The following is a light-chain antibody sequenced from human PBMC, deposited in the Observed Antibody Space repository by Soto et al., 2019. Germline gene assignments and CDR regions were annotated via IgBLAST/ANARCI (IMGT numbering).Light chain of an antibody. CDR1: QSVSSSY. CDR3: QQYDSTPYT. CDR2: GAS. Sequence: EIVLTQSPGTLSLSPGERATLSCRASQSVSSSYLAWYQQRPGQAPRLLIYGASSRATGIPGRFSGSGSGTDFTLSISRLEPEDLAVYYCQQYDSTPYTFGQGTKLDIK. J-gene: IGKJ2*01. V-gene: IGKV3-20*01.